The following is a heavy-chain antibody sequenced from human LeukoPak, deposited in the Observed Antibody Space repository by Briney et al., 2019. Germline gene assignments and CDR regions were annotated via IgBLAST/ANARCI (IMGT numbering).Heavy chain of an antibody. CDR1: GDSINNNNYY. V-gene: IGHV4-39*07. D-gene: IGHD6-19*01. CDR2: IYYNGRT. J-gene: IGHJ3*02. CDR3: ARRIAVAGTDAFDI. Sequence: SETLSLTCTVSGDSINNNNYYWGWIRQPPGKGLEWIGNIYYNGRTYYSPSLKSRVTISVDTSKNQFSLKLSSVTAADTAVYYCARRIAVAGTDAFDIWGQGTMVTVSS.